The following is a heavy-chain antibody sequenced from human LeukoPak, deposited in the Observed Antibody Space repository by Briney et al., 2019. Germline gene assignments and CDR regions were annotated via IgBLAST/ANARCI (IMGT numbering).Heavy chain of an antibody. D-gene: IGHD6-19*01. CDR3: ARDSRSYSSGWSVDY. J-gene: IGHJ4*02. Sequence: GGSLRLSCAASGFSFADYAMHWVRQAPGKGLEWVSSISWNSGFKVYADSVKGRFTISRDNAKKSLYLQMNSLRAEDTAVYYCARDSRSYSSGWSVDYWGQGTLVTVSS. CDR2: ISWNSGFK. CDR1: GFSFADYA. V-gene: IGHV3-9*01.